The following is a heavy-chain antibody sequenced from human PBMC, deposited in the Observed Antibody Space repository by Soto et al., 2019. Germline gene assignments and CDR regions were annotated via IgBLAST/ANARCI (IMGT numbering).Heavy chain of an antibody. D-gene: IGHD2-15*01. CDR3: VIKGGGPGIWSFGS. Sequence: QVQLVESGGGVVQPGRSLRLSCAASGFTFSGYAMHWVRQAPGKGLEWVAATSYNENYKYYTDSVKGRFTISRDNSTNPLCRETHRLRRAVAAGYQCVIKGGGPGIWSFGSWGSGSVVTVPS. CDR1: GFTFSGYA. J-gene: IGHJ5*01. CDR2: TSYNENYK. V-gene: IGHV3-30*04.